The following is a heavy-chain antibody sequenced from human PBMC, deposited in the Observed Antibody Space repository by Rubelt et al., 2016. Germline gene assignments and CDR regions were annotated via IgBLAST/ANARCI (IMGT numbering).Heavy chain of an antibody. CDR3: ARDRGGYYFDY. V-gene: IGHV1-18*01. CDR1: GYTFTSYG. Sequence: QVQLVQSGAEVKKPGASVKVSCKASGYTFTSYGISWVRQAPGQGLEWMGWISAYNGNTNYAQKLQGRVTMTTDASTRTVYMEVRRLRSDDTAVYYCARDRGGYYFDYWGQGTLVTVSS. CDR2: ISAYNGNT. J-gene: IGHJ4*02. D-gene: IGHD2-15*01.